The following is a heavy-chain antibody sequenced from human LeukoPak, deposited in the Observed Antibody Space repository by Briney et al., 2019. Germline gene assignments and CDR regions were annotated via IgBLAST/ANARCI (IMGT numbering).Heavy chain of an antibody. Sequence: GESLKISCKGSKYTFSDYWIGWVRQMPGKGLEWMGIIYPGDSDTRYSPSFQGQVTISADKSINTAYLQWSSLKASDTAMYYCARQGAAAGTAFDYWGQGTLVTVSS. J-gene: IGHJ4*02. CDR3: ARQGAAAGTAFDY. CDR2: IYPGDSDT. V-gene: IGHV5-51*01. D-gene: IGHD6-13*01. CDR1: KYTFSDYW.